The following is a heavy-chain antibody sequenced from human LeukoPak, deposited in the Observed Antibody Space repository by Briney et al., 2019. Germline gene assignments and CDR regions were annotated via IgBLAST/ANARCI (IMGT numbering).Heavy chain of an antibody. CDR3: ARGRRDGYNDY. D-gene: IGHD5-24*01. V-gene: IGHV4-34*01. CDR2: INHSGST. Sequence: SETLSLTCAVYGGSFSGYYWSWIRQPPGKGLEWIGEINHSGSTNYNPSLKSRVTISVDTSKNQFSLKLSSVTAADTAVCYCARGRRDGYNDYWGQGTLVTVSS. J-gene: IGHJ4*02. CDR1: GGSFSGYY.